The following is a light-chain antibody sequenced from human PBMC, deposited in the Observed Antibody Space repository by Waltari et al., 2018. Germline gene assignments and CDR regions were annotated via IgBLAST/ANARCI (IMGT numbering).Light chain of an antibody. V-gene: IGKV3-15*01. CDR3: QQYNNWPPYT. J-gene: IGKJ2*01. CDR2: GAS. CDR1: QSGSSN. Sequence: EIVMTQSPATLSVSPGERATLSCRASQSGSSNLSWYQQKPGQAPRLLIYGASTRTTGIPARFSGSGSGTEFTLTISSLQSEDFAVYYCQQYNNWPPYTFGQGTKLEIK.